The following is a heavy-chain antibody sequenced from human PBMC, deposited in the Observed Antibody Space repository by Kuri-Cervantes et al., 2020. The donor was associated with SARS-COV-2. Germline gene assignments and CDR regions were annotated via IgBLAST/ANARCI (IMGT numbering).Heavy chain of an antibody. CDR3: ARSLTTTYSI. CDR2: SSNKVYRYTT. Sequence: SCATSGFTFSDHYIDWVRQAPGKGLEWVGRSSNKVYRYTTEYATSGKGRFTISRDFSKNSLSLQMDSQTTGDTSVYYCARSLTTTYSIRGQGTLVTVSS. V-gene: IGHV3-72*01. J-gene: IGHJ1*01. CDR1: GFTFSDHY. D-gene: IGHD4-11*01.